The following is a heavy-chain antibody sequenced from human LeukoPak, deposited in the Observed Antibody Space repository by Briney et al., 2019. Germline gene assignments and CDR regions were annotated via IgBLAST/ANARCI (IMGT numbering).Heavy chain of an antibody. CDR2: IKQGGSEK. D-gene: IGHD3-16*02. V-gene: IGHV3-7*03. Sequence: GGYLRLSCAASGFTFSSYWMSWVRQAPGKGLEWVANIKQGGSEKYYVDSVKGRFTISRDNAKNSLYLQMNSLRAEDTAVYYCARDRESLDYVWGSYRFFDYWGQGTLVTVSS. J-gene: IGHJ4*02. CDR3: ARDRESLDYVWGSYRFFDY. CDR1: GFTFSSYW.